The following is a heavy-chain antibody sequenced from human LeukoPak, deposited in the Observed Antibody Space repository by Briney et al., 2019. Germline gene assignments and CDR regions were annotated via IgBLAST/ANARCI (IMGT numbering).Heavy chain of an antibody. Sequence: GGSLRLSCAASGFIFSTNGMQWVRQASGKGLEGVSSISHDGSQKRYGNSVRGRFTGSRDNSRTTLYLQMDSLRVEDTAVYYCAKGCGGSGNCSIIDYWGQGTLVPVSA. V-gene: IGHV3-30*18. D-gene: IGHD1-26*01. CDR3: AKGCGGSGNCSIIDY. J-gene: IGHJ4*02. CDR2: ISHDGSQK. CDR1: GFIFSTNG.